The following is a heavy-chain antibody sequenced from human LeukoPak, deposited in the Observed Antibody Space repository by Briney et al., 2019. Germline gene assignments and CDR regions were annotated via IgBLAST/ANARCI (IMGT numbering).Heavy chain of an antibody. D-gene: IGHD5/OR15-5a*01. CDR3: ARDHVSTPYAFDI. Sequence: GGSLRLSCAASGFTFSSYGMHWVRQDLGKGLEWVAFIRYDGSNKYYADSVKGRFTISRDNSKNTLYLQMNSLRAEDTAVYYWARDHVSTPYAFDIWGQGTMVTVSS. CDR1: GFTFSSYG. J-gene: IGHJ3*02. V-gene: IGHV3-30*02. CDR2: IRYDGSNK.